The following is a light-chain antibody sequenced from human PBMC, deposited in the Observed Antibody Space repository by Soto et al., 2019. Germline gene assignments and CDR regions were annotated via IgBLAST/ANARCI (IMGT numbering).Light chain of an antibody. Sequence: EIVLTQSPRTLSLSPGESATLSCRASQNVYINSLAWFQQKPGQTPRLLIYGPSTRAAGVPDRFTGSGSGADFALTITRLEHEDFAMYYCQQYGGAPFTFGPGTRV. J-gene: IGKJ3*01. CDR1: QNVYINS. CDR2: GPS. V-gene: IGKV3-20*01. CDR3: QQYGGAPFT.